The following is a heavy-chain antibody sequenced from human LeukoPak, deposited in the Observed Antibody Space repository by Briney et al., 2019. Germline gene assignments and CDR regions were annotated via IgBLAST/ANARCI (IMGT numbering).Heavy chain of an antibody. J-gene: IGHJ4*02. CDR1: GGSFSGYY. D-gene: IGHD1-26*01. CDR3: ARGSVREDY. Sequence: PSETLSLTCAVYGGSFSGYYWSWIRQPPGKGLEWIGEINHSGSTNYHPSLKSRVTISVDTSKNQFSLKLSSVTAADTAVYYCARGSVREDYWGQGTLVTVSS. V-gene: IGHV4-34*01. CDR2: INHSGST.